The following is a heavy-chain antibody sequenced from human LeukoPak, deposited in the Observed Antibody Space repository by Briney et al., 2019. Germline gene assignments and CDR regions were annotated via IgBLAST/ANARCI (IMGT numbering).Heavy chain of an antibody. CDR2: ISYDGSNK. V-gene: IGHV3-30-3*01. CDR3: ARGKYQLLDYYYYGMDV. Sequence: GGSLRLSCAASGFTFSSYAMHWVRQAPGKGLEWVAVISYDGSNKYYADSVKGRFTISRDNSKNTLYLQMNSLRAEDTAVYYCARGKYQLLDYYYYGMDVWGQGTTATVSS. CDR1: GFTFSSYA. D-gene: IGHD2-2*01. J-gene: IGHJ6*02.